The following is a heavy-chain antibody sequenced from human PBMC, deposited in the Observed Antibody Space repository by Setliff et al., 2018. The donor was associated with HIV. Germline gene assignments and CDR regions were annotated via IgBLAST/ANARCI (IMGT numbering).Heavy chain of an antibody. Sequence: PSETLSLTCTVSGGSISSYYWSWIRQPPGKGLEWIGYIYYSGSTNYNPSLKGRVTLSVDTSKNQFSLKLSSVTAADTAVYYCASLDGSESPYIYYYYMDVWGKGTAVTVSS. J-gene: IGHJ6*03. CDR2: IYYSGST. CDR1: GGSISSYY. V-gene: IGHV4-59*08. CDR3: ASLDGSESPYIYYYYMDV. D-gene: IGHD3-10*01.